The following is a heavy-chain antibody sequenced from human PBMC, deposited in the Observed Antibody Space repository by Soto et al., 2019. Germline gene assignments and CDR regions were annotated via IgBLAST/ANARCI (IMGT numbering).Heavy chain of an antibody. V-gene: IGHV4-59*01. CDR2: IYYSGST. Sequence: QVQLQESGPGLVKPSETLSLTCTVSGGSISSYYWSWIRQPPGKGLEWIGYIYYSGSTNYNPSLKSRVTISVDTSKNQFSLKLSSVTAADTAVYYCARRPNYYGMDVWGQGTTVTVSS. CDR3: ARRPNYYGMDV. J-gene: IGHJ6*02. CDR1: GGSISSYY.